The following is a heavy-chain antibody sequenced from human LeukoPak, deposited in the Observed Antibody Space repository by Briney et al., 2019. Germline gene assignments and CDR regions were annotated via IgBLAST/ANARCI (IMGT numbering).Heavy chain of an antibody. CDR2: IYYSGST. V-gene: IGHV4-59*01. Sequence: SETLSLTCTVSGGSISSYYWSWIRQPPGKGLEWIGYIYYSGSTNYNPSLKSRVTISVDTSKNQFSLKLSSVTAADTAVYYCARGYCSHEISQVFPYWGQGTLVTVSS. J-gene: IGHJ4*02. D-gene: IGHD2-8*01. CDR1: GGSISSYY. CDR3: ARGYCSHEISQVFPY.